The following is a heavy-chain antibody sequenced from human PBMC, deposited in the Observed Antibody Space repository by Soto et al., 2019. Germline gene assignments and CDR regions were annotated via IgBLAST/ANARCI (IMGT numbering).Heavy chain of an antibody. D-gene: IGHD3-10*01. V-gene: IGHV2-26*01. CDR2: IFSNDEK. J-gene: IGHJ6*02. CDR1: GFSLINTRMG. Sequence: QVTLKESGPVRVKPTETLTLTCIVSGFSLINTRMGVSWIRQPPGKALEWLAHIFSNDEKSYNTSLKSRVTISNANSKSQVVLTMTNMDPVDTATYYCARISADYHYGMDVWGQGTTVTVSS. CDR3: ARISADYHYGMDV.